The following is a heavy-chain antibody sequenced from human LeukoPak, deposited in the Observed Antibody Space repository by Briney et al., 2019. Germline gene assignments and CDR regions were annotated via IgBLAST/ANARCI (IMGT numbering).Heavy chain of an antibody. Sequence: GGSLRLSCAASGFTVSSNYMSWVRQAPGKGLEWFSVIYSGGSTYYADSVKGRFTISRDNSKNTLYLQMNSLRAEDTAVYYCALLSSPSDAFDIWGQGTMVTVSS. V-gene: IGHV3-66*01. D-gene: IGHD3-10*01. CDR3: ALLSSPSDAFDI. J-gene: IGHJ3*02. CDR1: GFTVSSNY. CDR2: IYSGGST.